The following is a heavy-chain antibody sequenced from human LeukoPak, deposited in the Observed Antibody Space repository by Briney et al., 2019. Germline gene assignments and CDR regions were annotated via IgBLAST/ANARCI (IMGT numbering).Heavy chain of an antibody. CDR1: GYDFKRYS. V-gene: IGHV3-48*02. CDR2: ITSSSSSI. J-gene: IGHJ4*02. CDR3: TRGGSYFEK. D-gene: IGHD3-10*01. Sequence: GGSLRLSCVGSGYDFKRYSMNWVRQAPGKWLEWISYITSSSSSIFYAASVRGRFTISRDNAMNSMYLQMNSLRDEDTAVYYCTRGGSYFEKWGQGSLVTVTS.